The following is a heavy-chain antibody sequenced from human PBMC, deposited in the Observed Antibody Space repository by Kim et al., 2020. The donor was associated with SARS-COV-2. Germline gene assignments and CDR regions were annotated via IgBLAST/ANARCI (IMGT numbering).Heavy chain of an antibody. CDR1: GFTFSSYG. J-gene: IGHJ6*02. Sequence: GGSLRLSCAASGFTFSSYGMHWVRQAPGKGLEWVAVIWYDGSNKYYADSVKGRFTISRDNSKNTLYLQMNSLRAEDTAVYYCARDGVWGSYRGKHPGLIYYGMDVWGQGTTVTVSS. CDR2: IWYDGSNK. CDR3: ARDGVWGSYRGKHPGLIYYGMDV. D-gene: IGHD3-16*02. V-gene: IGHV3-33*01.